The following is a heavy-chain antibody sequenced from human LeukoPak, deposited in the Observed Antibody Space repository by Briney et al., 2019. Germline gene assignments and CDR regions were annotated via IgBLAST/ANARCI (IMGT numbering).Heavy chain of an antibody. V-gene: IGHV3-21*01. J-gene: IGHJ4*02. CDR2: IGTAGNYI. CDR3: ATNLFCASASCL. D-gene: IGHD2-2*01. CDR1: GFTFSDYT. Sequence: GGSLRLSCAASGFTFSDYTMNWIRQAPGKGLEWLSSIGTAGNYIFYADSVQGRFTISRDNANDSLYLEMKSLRVEDTATYYCATNLFCASASCLWGQGTLVTVSS.